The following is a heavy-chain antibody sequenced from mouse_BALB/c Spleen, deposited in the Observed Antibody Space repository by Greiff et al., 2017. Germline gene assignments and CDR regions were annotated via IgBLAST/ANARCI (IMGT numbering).Heavy chain of an antibody. Sequence: VQLQQPGAELVRPGASVKLSCKASGYTFTSYWINWVKQRPGQGLEWIGNIYPSDSYTNYNQKFKDKATLTVDKSSSTAYMQLSSPTSEDSAVYYCTRGAYYYGSSDYAMDYWGQGTSVTVSS. CDR2: IYPSDSYT. CDR1: GYTFTSYW. V-gene: IGHV1-69*02. CDR3: TRGAYYYGSSDYAMDY. J-gene: IGHJ4*01. D-gene: IGHD1-1*01.